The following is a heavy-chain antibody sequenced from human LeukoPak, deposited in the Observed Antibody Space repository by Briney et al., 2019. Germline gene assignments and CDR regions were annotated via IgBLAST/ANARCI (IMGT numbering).Heavy chain of an antibody. J-gene: IGHJ4*02. CDR3: ARRSYGGKDFDY. CDR2: ICPGDSDT. CDR1: GYSFTNYW. D-gene: IGHD4-23*01. V-gene: IGHV5-51*01. Sequence: GESLKISCKGSGYSFTNYWIACVRQMPGKGLEWMGIICPGDSDTKYSPSFQGQVTISADKSISTAYLQWSNLKASDTAIYYCARRSYGGKDFDYWGQGTLVTVSS.